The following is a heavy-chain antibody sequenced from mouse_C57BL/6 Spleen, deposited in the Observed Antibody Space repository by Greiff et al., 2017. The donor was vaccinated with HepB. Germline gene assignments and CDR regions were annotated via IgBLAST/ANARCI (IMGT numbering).Heavy chain of an antibody. Sequence: VQLQQSGAELARPGASVKLSCKASGYTFTSYGISWVKQRTGQGLEWIGEIYPRSGNTYYNEKFKGKATLTADKSSSTAYMELRSLTSEDSAVYFCARSLYYGSSSYAMDYWGQGTSVTVSS. CDR1: GYTFTSYG. V-gene: IGHV1-81*01. CDR3: ARSLYYGSSSYAMDY. CDR2: IYPRSGNT. D-gene: IGHD1-1*01. J-gene: IGHJ4*01.